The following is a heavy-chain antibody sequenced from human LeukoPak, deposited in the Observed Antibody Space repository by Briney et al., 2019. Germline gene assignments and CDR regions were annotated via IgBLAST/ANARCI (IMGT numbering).Heavy chain of an antibody. CDR3: ARVDTAMTYFDY. Sequence: ASVKVSCKASGYTFTSYYIHWVRQAPGQGLEWMGWISAYNGNTNYAQKLQGRVTMTTDTSTSTAYMELRSLRSDDTAVYYCARVDTAMTYFDYWGQGTLVTVSS. CDR1: GYTFTSYY. CDR2: ISAYNGNT. J-gene: IGHJ4*02. V-gene: IGHV1-18*04. D-gene: IGHD5-18*01.